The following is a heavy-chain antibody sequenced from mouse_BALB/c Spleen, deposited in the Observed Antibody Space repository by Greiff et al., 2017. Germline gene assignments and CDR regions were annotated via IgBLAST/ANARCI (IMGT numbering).Heavy chain of an antibody. CDR1: GFTFSDYY. V-gene: IGHV5-4*02. Sequence: EVHLVESGGGLVKPGGSLKLSCAASGFTFSDYYMYWVRQTPEKRLEWVATISDGGSYTYYPDSVKGRFTISRDNAKNNLYLQMSSLKSEDTAMYYCAREGYGNYEAMDYWGQGTSVTVSS. CDR3: AREGYGNYEAMDY. D-gene: IGHD2-10*02. J-gene: IGHJ4*01. CDR2: ISDGGSYT.